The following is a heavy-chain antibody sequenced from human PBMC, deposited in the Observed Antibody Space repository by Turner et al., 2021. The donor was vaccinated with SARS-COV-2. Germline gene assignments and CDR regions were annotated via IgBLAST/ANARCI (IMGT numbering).Heavy chain of an antibody. CDR1: RFSFRSHA. V-gene: IGHV3-33*03. D-gene: IGHD6-13*01. CDR2: IWYDGSQQ. J-gene: IGHJ6*02. Sequence: QVQLGESGGGVVLPGRSLRISGAASRFSFRSHAMHWVRQAPGKGLELVAVIWYDGSQQYHAASVRGRFTISRDNSRNTLYLQMDSLRVEDTGVYYCARHGAANGNYYYHGLDVWGRGTTVTVSS. CDR3: ARHGAANGNYYYHGLDV.